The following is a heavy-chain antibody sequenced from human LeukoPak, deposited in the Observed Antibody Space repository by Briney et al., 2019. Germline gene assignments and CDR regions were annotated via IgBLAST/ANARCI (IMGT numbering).Heavy chain of an antibody. D-gene: IGHD1-26*01. J-gene: IGHJ4*02. Sequence: RGESLKISCKGSGYSFTSYWISWVRQTPGKGLEWMGLIDPSDSYTNYSPSFQGHVTISADKSITTAYLQWSSLKASDTAIYYCARHDSGSYSVFDSWGQGTLVTVSS. CDR1: GYSFTSYW. CDR2: IDPSDSYT. V-gene: IGHV5-10-1*01. CDR3: ARHDSGSYSVFDS.